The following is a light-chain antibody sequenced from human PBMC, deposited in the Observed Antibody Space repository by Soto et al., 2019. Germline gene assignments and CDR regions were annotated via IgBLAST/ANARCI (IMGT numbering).Light chain of an antibody. J-gene: IGLJ2*01. V-gene: IGLV1-40*01. CDR3: QSYDSSMSGSV. CDR1: SSNIGAGYD. CDR2: GNS. Sequence: QAVVTQPPSVSGAPGQRVTISCTGSSSNIGAGYDVHWYQQLPGTAPKLLIYGNSNRPSGVPYRFSGSKSGTSASLAITGLQADDEADYYCQSYDSSMSGSVFGGGTKVTVL.